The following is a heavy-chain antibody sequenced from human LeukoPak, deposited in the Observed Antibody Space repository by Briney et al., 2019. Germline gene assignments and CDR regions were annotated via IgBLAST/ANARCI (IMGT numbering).Heavy chain of an antibody. CDR1: GGTFSSYA. CDR3: ARGGGYDYGDYVFDY. Sequence: ASVKVSRKASGGTFSSYAISWVRQAPGQGLEWMGGIIPIFGTANYAQKFQGRVTITADESTSTAYMELSSLRSEDTAVYYCARGGGYDYGDYVFDYWGQGTLVTVSS. CDR2: IIPIFGTA. V-gene: IGHV1-69*13. J-gene: IGHJ4*02. D-gene: IGHD4-17*01.